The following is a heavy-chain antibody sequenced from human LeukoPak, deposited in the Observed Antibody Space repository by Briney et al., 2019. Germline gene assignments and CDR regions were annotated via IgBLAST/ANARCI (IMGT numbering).Heavy chain of an antibody. J-gene: IGHJ6*03. V-gene: IGHV1-2*02. Sequence: ASVKVSCKASGYTFTGYYMHWVRQAPGQGLEWMGWINPYSGGTNYAQKFQGRVTMTRDTSISTAYMELSSLRPDDTAVYSCARGVTARGFYYYMDIWGNGTTVTISS. CDR1: GYTFTGYY. CDR2: INPYSGGT. CDR3: ARGVTARGFYYYMDI. D-gene: IGHD2-21*02.